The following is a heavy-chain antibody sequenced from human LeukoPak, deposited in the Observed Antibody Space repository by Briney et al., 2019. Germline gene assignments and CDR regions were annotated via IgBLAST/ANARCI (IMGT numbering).Heavy chain of an antibody. J-gene: IGHJ4*02. D-gene: IGHD2-21*02. CDR3: ARDNCGGDCYSGYYFDY. CDR2: IYYSGST. V-gene: IGHV4-59*08. Sequence: PLETLSLTCTVSGGSISSYYWSWIRQPPGKGLEWIGYIYYSGSTNYNPSLKSRVTISVDTSKNQFSLKLSSVTAADTAVYYCARDNCGGDCYSGYYFDYWGQGTLVTVSS. CDR1: GGSISSYY.